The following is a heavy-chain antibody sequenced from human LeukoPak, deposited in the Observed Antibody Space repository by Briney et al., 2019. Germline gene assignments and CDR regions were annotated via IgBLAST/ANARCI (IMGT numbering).Heavy chain of an antibody. CDR1: GFTFSDYY. J-gene: IGHJ2*01. V-gene: IGHV3-11*01. Sequence: AGGYLRPSCAASGFTFSDYYMSWIRQAPGKGLEWVSYISSSGSTIYYADSVKGRFTISRDNAKNSLYLQMNSLRAEDTAVYYCARGGGDCTNGVCYNYWYFDLWGRGTLVTVSS. D-gene: IGHD2-8*01. CDR3: ARGGGDCTNGVCYNYWYFDL. CDR2: ISSSGSTI.